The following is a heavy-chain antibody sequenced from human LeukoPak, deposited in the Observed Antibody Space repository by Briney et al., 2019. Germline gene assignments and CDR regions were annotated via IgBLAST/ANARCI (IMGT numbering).Heavy chain of an antibody. J-gene: IGHJ4*02. CDR2: ISGSGGST. V-gene: IGHV3-23*01. CDR3: AKEGQIAVAGTGSEIDY. D-gene: IGHD6-19*01. Sequence: GGSLRLSCAASGFTFSSYAMSWVRQAPGKGLEWVSAISGSGGSTYYADSVKGRFTISRDNSKNTLYLQMNSLRAKDTAVHYCAKEGQIAVAGTGSEIDYWGQGTLVTVSS. CDR1: GFTFSSYA.